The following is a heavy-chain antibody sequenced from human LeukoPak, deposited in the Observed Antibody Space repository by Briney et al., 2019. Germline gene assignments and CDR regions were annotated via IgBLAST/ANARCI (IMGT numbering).Heavy chain of an antibody. V-gene: IGHV1-8*01. CDR2: MNPNSGNT. Sequence: SVKVSCKASGYTFTSYDINWVRQATGKGLEWMGWMNPNSGNTGYAQKFQGRVTMTRNTSISTAYMELSSLRSEDTAVYYCARAMMVTAYYYYYGMDVWGQGTTVTVSS. D-gene: IGHD2-21*02. CDR3: ARAMMVTAYYYYYGMDV. CDR1: GYTFTSYD. J-gene: IGHJ6*02.